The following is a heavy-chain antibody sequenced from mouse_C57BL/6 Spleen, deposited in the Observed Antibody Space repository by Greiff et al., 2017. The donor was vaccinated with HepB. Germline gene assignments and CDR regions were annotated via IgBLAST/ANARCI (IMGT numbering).Heavy chain of an antibody. CDR2: INPSNGGT. V-gene: IGHV1-53*01. CDR3: ASMVTTRYYFDY. CDR1: GYTFTSYW. Sequence: QVQLQQSGTELVKPGASVKLSCKASGYTFTSYWMRWVKQRPGQGLEWIGNINPSNGGTNYNEKFKSKATLTVDKSSSTAYMQLSSLTSEDSAVYYCASMVTTRYYFDYWGQGTTLTVSS. J-gene: IGHJ2*01. D-gene: IGHD2-2*01.